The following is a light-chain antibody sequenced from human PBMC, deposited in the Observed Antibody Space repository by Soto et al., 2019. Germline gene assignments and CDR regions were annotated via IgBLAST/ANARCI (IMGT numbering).Light chain of an antibody. V-gene: IGKV3-15*01. J-gene: IGKJ5*01. Sequence: EIVMTQSPATLSVSPGERATLSCRASQSVSSNLAWYQQNPGQAPRLLIYGASTRATGIPARFSGSGSGTEFTLTISSLQSEDFAVYYCQQHNNWPPITFGQGTRLEIK. CDR3: QQHNNWPPIT. CDR1: QSVSSN. CDR2: GAS.